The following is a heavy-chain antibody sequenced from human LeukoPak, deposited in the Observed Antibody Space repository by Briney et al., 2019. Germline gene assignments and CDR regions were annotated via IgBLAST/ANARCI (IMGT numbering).Heavy chain of an antibody. D-gene: IGHD4-23*01. Sequence: GGSLRLSCAASGFTFSNYGMHWARQAPGKGLEWVAVISHDGSNEDYADSVKGRFTISRDNSKNTLYLQMNSLRAEDTAVYYCAKAGGLRWLPFDPWGQGTLVTVSS. CDR1: GFTFSNYG. J-gene: IGHJ5*02. CDR2: ISHDGSNE. V-gene: IGHV3-30*18. CDR3: AKAGGLRWLPFDP.